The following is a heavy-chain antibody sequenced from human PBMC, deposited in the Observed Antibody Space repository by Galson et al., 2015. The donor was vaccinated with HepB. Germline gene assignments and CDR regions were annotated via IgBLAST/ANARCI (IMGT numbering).Heavy chain of an antibody. CDR2: ISSNGGST. J-gene: IGHJ2*01. CDR1: GFTFSSYA. CDR3: VLAIAVAGTPPNFDL. V-gene: IGHV3-64D*06. Sequence: SLRLSCAASGFTFSSYAMHWVRQAPGKGLEYVSAISSNGGSTYYADSVKGRFTISRDNSKNTLYLQMSSLRAEDTAVYYCVLAIAVAGTPPNFDLWGRGTLVTVSS. D-gene: IGHD6-19*01.